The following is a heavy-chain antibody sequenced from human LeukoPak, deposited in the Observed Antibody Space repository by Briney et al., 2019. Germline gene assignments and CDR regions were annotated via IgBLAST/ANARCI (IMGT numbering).Heavy chain of an antibody. D-gene: IGHD5-12*01. CDR3: ARLAWLRPFDY. CDR1: GGSITSSSYY. Sequence: PPQTLSLTCTVSGGSITSSSYYWGWIRQPPGNGLEWIGSIYHKRTTCYNPSLNSRATISVDTSQNQFSLKLSAVTAADTAVYYCARLAWLRPFDYWGQGTLVTVSS. V-gene: IGHV4-39*01. CDR2: IYHKRTT. J-gene: IGHJ4*02.